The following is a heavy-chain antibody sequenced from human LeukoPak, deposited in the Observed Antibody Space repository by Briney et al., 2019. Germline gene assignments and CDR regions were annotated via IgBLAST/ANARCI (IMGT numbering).Heavy chain of an antibody. D-gene: IGHD6-19*01. J-gene: IGHJ5*02. CDR3: ARDPSNTSGWKTWFDP. V-gene: IGHV1-18*01. CDR2: ISAYNGDT. CDR1: VYTFTSHV. Sequence: ASVKVSCKASVYTFTSHVISWVRQAPGQGLEWMGWISAYNGDTKYAQNLQGRVTLTTYTSTTTAYLELRSLRSDDTAVYYCARDPSNTSGWKTWFDPWGQGTLVTVSS.